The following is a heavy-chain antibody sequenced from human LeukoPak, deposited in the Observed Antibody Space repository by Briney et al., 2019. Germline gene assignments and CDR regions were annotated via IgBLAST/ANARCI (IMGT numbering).Heavy chain of an antibody. CDR3: ARVVIWSGYCFDS. D-gene: IGHD3-3*01. CDR2: IYTSGST. Sequence: PSETLSLTCTVSGDSVSSGNYYWSWIRQPAGKGLEYIGHIYTSGSTNYNPSLKSRVTISVDTSKNQFSLKLISATAADTAVYYCARVVIWSGYCFDSWGLGTLVTVSS. CDR1: GDSVSSGNYY. J-gene: IGHJ4*01. V-gene: IGHV4-61*09.